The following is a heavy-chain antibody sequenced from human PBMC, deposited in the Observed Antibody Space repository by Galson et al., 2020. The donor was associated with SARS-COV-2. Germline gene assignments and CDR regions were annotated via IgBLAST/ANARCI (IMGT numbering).Heavy chain of an antibody. CDR1: GGFIRVSNYY. Sequence: SETLSLTCSVSGGFIRVSNYYWAWIRQSPGKGLEWIGSIYFSGTTYYNPSLRSRATISVDTSDNYFSLRLSDVTAADAAVYYCARQWGSYSSSSWSTHRKDWFRPWGQGLLVTVSS. V-gene: IGHV4-39*01. D-gene: IGHD6-6*01. J-gene: IGHJ5*02. CDR2: IYFSGTT. CDR3: ARQWGSYSSSSWSTHRKDWFRP.